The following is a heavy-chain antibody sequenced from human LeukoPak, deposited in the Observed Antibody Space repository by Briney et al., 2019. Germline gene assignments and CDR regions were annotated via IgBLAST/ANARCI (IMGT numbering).Heavy chain of an antibody. Sequence: PGGSLRLSCGVHGGSFSGYYWSWIRQPPGKGLEWIGEINPRGSTNYNPSLKSRVTLSADTSKNQFSLTLNSVTAADTAVYYCARRRLGYYFDYWGQGTLVTVS. J-gene: IGHJ4*02. D-gene: IGHD5-24*01. CDR3: ARRRLGYYFDY. V-gene: IGHV4-34*01. CDR2: INPRGST. CDR1: GGSFSGYY.